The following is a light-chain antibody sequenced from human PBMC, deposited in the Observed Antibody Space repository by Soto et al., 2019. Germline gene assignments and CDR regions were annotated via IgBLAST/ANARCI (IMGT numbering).Light chain of an antibody. CDR1: QSIGIW. Sequence: IQMTQSPSTLSASVGDRVAITCRASQSIGIWLAWYQQKPGKAPRFLIYNASSLESGVPSRFSGSGYGTEFTLTISSLQPDDFATYYCQQYNDYSWTFGQGTKVEIK. CDR2: NAS. V-gene: IGKV1-5*03. CDR3: QQYNDYSWT. J-gene: IGKJ1*01.